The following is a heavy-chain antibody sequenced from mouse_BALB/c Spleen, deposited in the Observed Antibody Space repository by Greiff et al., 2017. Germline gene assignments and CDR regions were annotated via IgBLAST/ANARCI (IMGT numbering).Heavy chain of an antibody. Sequence: EVQRVESGPGLVKPSQSLSLTCTVTGYSITSDYAWNWIRQFPGNKLEWMGYISYSGSTSYNPSLKSRISITRDTSKNQFFLQLNSVTTEDTATYYCARSIYYAMDYWGQGTSVTVSS. CDR3: ARSIYYAMDY. CDR2: ISYSGST. CDR1: GYSITSDYA. J-gene: IGHJ4*01. V-gene: IGHV3-2*02.